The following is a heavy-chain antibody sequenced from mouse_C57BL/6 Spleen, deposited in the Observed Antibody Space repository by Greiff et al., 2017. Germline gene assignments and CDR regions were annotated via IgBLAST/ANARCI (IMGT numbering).Heavy chain of an antibody. CDR2: IYPGSGST. J-gene: IGHJ1*03. Sequence: QVQLKQPGAELVKPGASVKMSCKASGYTFTSYWITWVKQRPGQGLEWIGDIYPGSGSTNYNEKFKSKATLTVDTSSSTAYMQLSSLTSEDSAVYYCASPLRSFYGSSYVGYFDVWGTGTTVTVSS. D-gene: IGHD1-1*01. V-gene: IGHV1-55*01. CDR3: ASPLRSFYGSSYVGYFDV. CDR1: GYTFTSYW.